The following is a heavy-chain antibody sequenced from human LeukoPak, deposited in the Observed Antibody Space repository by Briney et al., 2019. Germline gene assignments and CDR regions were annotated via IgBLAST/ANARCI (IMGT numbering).Heavy chain of an antibody. J-gene: IGHJ4*02. CDR1: GGSISSYY. CDR3: ARTRVFWSGYYFDY. V-gene: IGHV4-59*01. D-gene: IGHD3-3*01. CDR2: IYYSGST. Sequence: PSETLSLTCTVSGGSISSYYWSWIRQPPGKGLEWIGYIYYSGSTNYNPSPKSRVTISVDTSRNQFSLKLSSVTAADTAVYYCARTRVFWSGYYFDYWGQGTLVTVSS.